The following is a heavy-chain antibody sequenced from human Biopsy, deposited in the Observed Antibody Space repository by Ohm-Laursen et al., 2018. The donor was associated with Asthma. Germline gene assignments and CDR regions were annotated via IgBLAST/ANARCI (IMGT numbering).Heavy chain of an antibody. CDR2: IYHGGNT. CDR1: GYSISNVGYY. D-gene: IGHD3-3*01. V-gene: IGHV4-31*03. J-gene: IGHJ6*02. CDR3: ARDYYEFWNRSVYTYFGMDV. Sequence: SQTLSFTCCVLGYSISNVGYYWNWVRQRPGKVLDWLGNIYHGGNTKYNPSLKSRLSFSVDTSKNQFSLKLSSVTSADTAIYFCARDYYEFWNRSVYTYFGMDVWGRGTTVVVSS.